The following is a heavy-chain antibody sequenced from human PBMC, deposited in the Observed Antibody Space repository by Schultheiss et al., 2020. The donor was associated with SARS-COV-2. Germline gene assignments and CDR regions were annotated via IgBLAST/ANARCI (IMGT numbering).Heavy chain of an antibody. CDR3: ARRFRCKGILVPGWPYDY. CDR2: IYYSGNA. CDR1: GGSIRSSNW. D-gene: IGHD6-13*01. Sequence: SETLSLTCHVSGGSIRSSNWWSWVRQTPGRGLEWIGYIYYSGNAYYNPSLKGRITISIDTSKNQFSLQLTSVTAADTAVYYCARRFRCKGILVPGWPYDYWGQGTLVTVSS. V-gene: IGHV4/OR15-8*02. J-gene: IGHJ4*02.